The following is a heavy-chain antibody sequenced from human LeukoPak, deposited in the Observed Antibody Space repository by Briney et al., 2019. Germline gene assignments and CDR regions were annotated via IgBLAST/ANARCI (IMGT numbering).Heavy chain of an antibody. J-gene: IGHJ5*02. CDR3: ARVGGGSCYPCHWFDP. D-gene: IGHD2-15*01. V-gene: IGHV3-7*01. Sequence: GGSLRLSCAASGFTFSNYWMNWVRQAPGKGLEWVANIKQDGSEKYYVDSVEGRFTISRDNAKNSLYLQMNSLRAEDTAVYYCARVGGGSCYPCHWFDPWGQGTLVTVSS. CDR2: IKQDGSEK. CDR1: GFTFSNYW.